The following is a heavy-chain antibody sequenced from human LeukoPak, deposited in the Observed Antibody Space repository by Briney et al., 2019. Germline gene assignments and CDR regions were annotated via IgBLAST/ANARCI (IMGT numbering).Heavy chain of an antibody. CDR3: ARDIVVVPSDLRSAFDI. CDR1: GFTFSSYS. CDR2: INYRSSHI. Sequence: PGGSLRLSCAASGFTFSSYSMNWVRQAPGKGLEWVSSINYRSSHIFYADSVKGRFTISRDNAKDALHLQMKSLRAEDTAVYYCARDIVVVPSDLRSAFDIWGPGTMVTVSS. D-gene: IGHD2-2*01. J-gene: IGHJ3*02. V-gene: IGHV3-21*01.